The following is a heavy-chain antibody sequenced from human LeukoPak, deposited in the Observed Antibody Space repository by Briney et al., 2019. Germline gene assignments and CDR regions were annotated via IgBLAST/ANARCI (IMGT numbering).Heavy chain of an antibody. CDR3: ARGRIISRLAEYFQH. V-gene: IGHV4-30-2*01. Sequence: PSETLSLTCGVSGGSISSGGFSWSWIRQPPGKGLEWIGYIYHSGSTYYKPSLKSRVTISIDRSKNYSSLNLSSVTAADTAVYYCARGRIISRLAEYFQHWGQGTLVTVSS. CDR2: IYHSGST. CDR1: GGSISSGGFS. D-gene: IGHD3-16*01. J-gene: IGHJ1*01.